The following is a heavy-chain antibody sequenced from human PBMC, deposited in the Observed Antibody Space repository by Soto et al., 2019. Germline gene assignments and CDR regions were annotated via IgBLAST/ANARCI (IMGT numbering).Heavy chain of an antibody. CDR2: INAGNGNA. Sequence: ASVKVSCKASGYTFTSYAMHWVRQAPGQRLEWMGGINAGNGNAKYSQKFQGRVTITADESTSTAYMELSSLRSEDTAVYYCATAYSSGYYYGYWGQGTLVTVSS. D-gene: IGHD3-22*01. CDR3: ATAYSSGYYYGY. CDR1: GYTFTSYA. V-gene: IGHV1-3*01. J-gene: IGHJ4*02.